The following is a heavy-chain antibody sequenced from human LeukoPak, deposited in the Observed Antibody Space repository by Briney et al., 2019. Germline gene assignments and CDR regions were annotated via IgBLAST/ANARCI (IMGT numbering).Heavy chain of an antibody. CDR1: GFTFSSYA. CDR3: ARDKYGYNTPIDY. V-gene: IGHV3-23*01. Sequence: GGSLRLSCAASGFTFSSYAVNWVRQAPGKGLEWISSISGTGVSTYSADSVKGRFTISRDNSKNTLYLQMNSLRLEDTAVYYCARDKYGYNTPIDYWGQGTLVTVSS. D-gene: IGHD5-24*01. J-gene: IGHJ4*02. CDR2: ISGTGVST.